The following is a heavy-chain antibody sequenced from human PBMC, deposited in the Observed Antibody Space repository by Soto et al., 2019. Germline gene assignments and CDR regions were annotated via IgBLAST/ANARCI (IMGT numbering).Heavy chain of an antibody. CDR3: ASQAGYYYGMDV. V-gene: IGHV3-11*06. Sequence: QVQLVESGGGSVKPGGSLRLSCAASGFILSDYYMTWIRQAPGKGLEWISYISSSTYTKYADSVKGRFTISRDNAKNSVHLQMNSLRADDTAVYYCASQAGYYYGMDVWGQGTRVTVSS. J-gene: IGHJ6*02. CDR2: ISSSTYT. CDR1: GFILSDYY. D-gene: IGHD6-25*01.